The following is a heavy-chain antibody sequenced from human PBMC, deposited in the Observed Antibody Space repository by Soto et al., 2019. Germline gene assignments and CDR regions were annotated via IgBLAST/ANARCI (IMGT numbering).Heavy chain of an antibody. D-gene: IGHD2-2*01. CDR3: ARAGHIVVVPAAKPFDY. V-gene: IGHV3-48*04. J-gene: IGHJ4*02. Sequence: GRSRSLSCAASGFPLSSDSINWDRQAPGKGLEWVSYISSSGSTIYYADSVKGRFTISRDNAKNSLYLQMNSLRAEDTAVYYCARAGHIVVVPAAKPFDYWGQGTLVTVSS. CDR1: GFPLSSDS. CDR2: ISSSGSTI.